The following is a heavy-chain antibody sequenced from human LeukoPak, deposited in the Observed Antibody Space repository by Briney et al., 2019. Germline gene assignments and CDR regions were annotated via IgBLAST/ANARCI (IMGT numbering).Heavy chain of an antibody. Sequence: PGGSLRLSCAASGFTFSSYSMNWVRQAPGKGLEWVSSITRSSIYIYYADSVKGRFTISRDNAKNSLFLQMNSLRAEDTAVYFCARARYDSSGYYPLGDYWGQGTLVTVSS. CDR3: ARARYDSSGYYPLGDY. CDR1: GFTFSSYS. V-gene: IGHV3-21*01. CDR2: ITRSSIYI. J-gene: IGHJ4*02. D-gene: IGHD3-22*01.